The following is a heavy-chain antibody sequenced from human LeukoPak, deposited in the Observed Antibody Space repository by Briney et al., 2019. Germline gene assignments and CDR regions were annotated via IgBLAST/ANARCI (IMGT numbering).Heavy chain of an antibody. Sequence: GGSLRLSCAASGFTFSGSAMHWVRQASGKGLEWVGRIRSKANSYATAYAASVKGRFTISRDDSKNTAYLQMNSLKTEDTAVYYCTGPMADTAYWGQGTLVTVSS. CDR1: GFTFSGSA. CDR2: IRSKANSYAT. CDR3: TGPMADTAY. J-gene: IGHJ4*02. D-gene: IGHD5-24*01. V-gene: IGHV3-73*01.